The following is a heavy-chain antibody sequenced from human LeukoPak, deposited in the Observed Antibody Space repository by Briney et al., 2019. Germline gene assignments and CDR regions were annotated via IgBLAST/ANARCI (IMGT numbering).Heavy chain of an antibody. CDR1: GYTFTSYY. Sequence: ASVKVSFKASGYTFTSYYMHWVRQAPGQGLEWMGIINPSGGSTSYAQKFQGRVTMTRDTSTSTVYMELSSLRSEDTAVYYCARGQEGTMVRGVIFDYWGQGTLVTVSS. D-gene: IGHD3-10*01. CDR2: INPSGGST. V-gene: IGHV1-46*01. CDR3: ARGQEGTMVRGVIFDY. J-gene: IGHJ4*02.